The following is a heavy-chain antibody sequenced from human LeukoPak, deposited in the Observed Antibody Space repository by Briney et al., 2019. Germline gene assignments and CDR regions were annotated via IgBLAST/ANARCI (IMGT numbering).Heavy chain of an antibody. Sequence: GGSLRLSCVASGFTVSSNYMSWVRQAPGKGLEWVSVIYSNNSTYYADSVKGRFTISRDNSKNTLYLQMNSLRAEDTAVYYCAKTRPITMVRGTYFDYWGQGTLVTVSS. J-gene: IGHJ4*02. D-gene: IGHD3-10*01. CDR3: AKTRPITMVRGTYFDY. CDR1: GFTVSSNY. V-gene: IGHV3-53*01. CDR2: IYSNNST.